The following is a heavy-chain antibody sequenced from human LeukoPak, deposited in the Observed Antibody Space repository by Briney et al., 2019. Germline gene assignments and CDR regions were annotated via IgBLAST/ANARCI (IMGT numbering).Heavy chain of an antibody. CDR1: GFTFSIYG. CDR3: ARASGPFDY. V-gene: IGHV3-33*01. D-gene: IGHD3-10*01. J-gene: IGHJ4*02. CDR2: IWNDGSNK. Sequence: GRSLRLSCAASGFTFSIYGLHWVRQAPGKRLEWVAVIWNDGSNKYYADSVKGRFTISRDNSKNTLYLQMNSLRAEDTAVYSCARASGPFDYWGQGTLVTVSS.